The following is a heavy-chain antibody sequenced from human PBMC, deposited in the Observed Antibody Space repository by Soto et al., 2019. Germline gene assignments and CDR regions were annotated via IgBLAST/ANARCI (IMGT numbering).Heavy chain of an antibody. J-gene: IGHJ5*02. CDR2: IIPIFGTA. CDR1: GGTFSSYA. V-gene: IGHV1-69*01. CDR3: ARDGAICGVVTKFGGYWFDP. Sequence: QVQLVQSGAEVKKPGSSVKVSCKASGGTFSSYAISWVRQAPGQGLEWMGGIIPIFGTANYAQKFQGRVTITADESTSTAYRELSSLRSEDRAVYYCARDGAICGVVTKFGGYWFDPWGQGTLVTVSS. D-gene: IGHD3-3*01.